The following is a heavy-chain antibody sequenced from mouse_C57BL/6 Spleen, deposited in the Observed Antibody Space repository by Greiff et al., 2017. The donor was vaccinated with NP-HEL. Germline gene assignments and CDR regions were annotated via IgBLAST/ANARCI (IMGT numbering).Heavy chain of an antibody. V-gene: IGHV5-9*01. CDR1: GFTFSSYT. J-gene: IGHJ1*03. CDR2: ISGGGGNT. D-gene: IGHD1-1*01. Sequence: DVMLAESGGGLVKPGGSLKLSCAASGFTFSSYTMSWVRQTPEKRLEWVATISGGGGNTYYPDSVKGRFTISRDNAKNTLYLQMSSLRSEDTALYYCARRAHYGSTWYFDVWGTGTTVTVSS. CDR3: ARRAHYGSTWYFDV.